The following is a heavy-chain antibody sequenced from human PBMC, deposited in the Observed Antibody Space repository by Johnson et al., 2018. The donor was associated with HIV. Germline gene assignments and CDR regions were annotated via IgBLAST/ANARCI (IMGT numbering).Heavy chain of an antibody. CDR1: GFIFSSYA. Sequence: VQLVESGGGVVQPGGSLRLSCATSGFIFSSYAMHWVRQAPGKGLEWVAVISYDGSNKYYADSVKGRFTISRDNSKNTLYLQMNSLRAEDTAVYYCAKDTPWAAAGRGAFDIWDQGTMVTVSS. V-gene: IGHV3-30-3*02. J-gene: IGHJ3*02. CDR2: ISYDGSNK. CDR3: AKDTPWAAAGRGAFDI. D-gene: IGHD6-13*01.